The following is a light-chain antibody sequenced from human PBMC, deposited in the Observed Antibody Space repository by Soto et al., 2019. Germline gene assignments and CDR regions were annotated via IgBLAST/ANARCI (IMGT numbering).Light chain of an antibody. CDR2: DVN. CDR1: GSDIGGYNY. V-gene: IGLV2-11*01. CDR3: CSYAGTITWV. J-gene: IGLJ3*02. Sequence: QSALTQPRSVSGSPGQSVTISCTGTGSDIGGYNYVSWYQQHPGKAPKVMIYDVNKRPSGVPDRFSGSKSGNTASLTISGLQAEDEADYYCCSYAGTITWVFGGGTKVTVL.